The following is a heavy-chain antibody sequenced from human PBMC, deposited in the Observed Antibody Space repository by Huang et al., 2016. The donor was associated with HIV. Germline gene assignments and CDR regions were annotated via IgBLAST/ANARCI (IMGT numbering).Heavy chain of an antibody. CDR3: ARDKEAGTPFFDP. Sequence: QVQLVQSGAEVAKPGASVNLSCKASGFNFLTYALHWLRQAPGQRLDWMGWNNRDGLTKYSQKVQGRGTITRDRAAGTVYVDFKSLTYEDTAVYYCARDKEAGTPFFDPWGQGTLVTGSS. CDR1: GFNFLTYA. V-gene: IGHV1-3*01. CDR2: NNRDGLT. D-gene: IGHD6-19*01. J-gene: IGHJ5*02.